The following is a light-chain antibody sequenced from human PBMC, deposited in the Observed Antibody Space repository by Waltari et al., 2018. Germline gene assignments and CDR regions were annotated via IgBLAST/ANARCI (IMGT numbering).Light chain of an antibody. Sequence: DVVMTQSPLSLAVTLGQPASISGWPRQGLVQSDVYIFFNWFHQRPGQAPRRLIDKVSIRESGVPDRFSGSGSCTDFTLKISSVEAEDVGIYYCLQSSQWPYAFGQGTKLEIK. J-gene: IGKJ2*01. V-gene: IGKV2-30*02. CDR3: LQSSQWPYA. CDR1: QGLVQSDVYIF. CDR2: KVS.